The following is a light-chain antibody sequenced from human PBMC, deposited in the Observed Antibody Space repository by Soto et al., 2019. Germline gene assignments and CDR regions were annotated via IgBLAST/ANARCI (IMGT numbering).Light chain of an antibody. CDR3: SSYTSGSTWV. J-gene: IGLJ3*02. Sequence: QSALTQPASVSGSPGQSITISCTGTSSDVGGYNYVSWYQQHPGKAPKLMFYEVSNRPSGVSNRFSGSNSGNTASLTISGLQAEDEADYSCSSYTSGSTWVFGGGTKLTVL. CDR2: EVS. CDR1: SSDVGGYNY. V-gene: IGLV2-14*01.